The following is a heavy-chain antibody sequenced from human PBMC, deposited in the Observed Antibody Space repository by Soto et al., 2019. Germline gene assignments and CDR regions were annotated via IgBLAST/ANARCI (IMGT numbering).Heavy chain of an antibody. J-gene: IGHJ5*02. Sequence: ASVKVSCKASGYTFTSYGISWVRQAPGQGLEWMGWISAYNGNTNYAQKLQGRVTMTTDTSSSIAYMELRSLRSDDTAVYYCARVGPITIFSLGRWFDPWGQGTLVTVSS. CDR1: GYTFTSYG. CDR3: ARVGPITIFSLGRWFDP. D-gene: IGHD3-9*01. V-gene: IGHV1-18*04. CDR2: ISAYNGNT.